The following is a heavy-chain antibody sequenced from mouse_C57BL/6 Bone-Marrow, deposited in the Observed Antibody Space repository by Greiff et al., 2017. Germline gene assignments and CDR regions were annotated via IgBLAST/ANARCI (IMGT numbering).Heavy chain of an antibody. CDR1: GYTFTGYW. D-gene: IGHD1-1*01. CDR3: ARSGPYYGSSLVAY. Sequence: QVQLKESGAELMKPGASVKLSCKATGYTFTGYWIEWVKQRPGHGLEWIGEILPGSGSTNYNEKFKSKATLTVDTSSSTAYMQLSSLTSEDSAVYYCARSGPYYGSSLVAYWGQGTTLTVSS. CDR2: ILPGSGST. J-gene: IGHJ2*01. V-gene: IGHV1-9*01.